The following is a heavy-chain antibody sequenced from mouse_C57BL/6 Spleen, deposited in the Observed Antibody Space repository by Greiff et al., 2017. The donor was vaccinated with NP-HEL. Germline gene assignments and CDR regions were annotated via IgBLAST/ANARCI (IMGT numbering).Heavy chain of an antibody. D-gene: IGHD2-1*01. Sequence: VQLQQSGPELVKPGASVKIPCKASGYTFTDYNMDWVKQSHGKSLEWIGDINPNNGGTNYNQKFKGKATLTVDKSSSTAYMELRSLTSEDTAVYYCARSEGNYDFDYWGQGTTLTVSS. CDR1: GYTFTDYN. CDR3: ARSEGNYDFDY. J-gene: IGHJ2*01. V-gene: IGHV1-18*01. CDR2: INPNNGGT.